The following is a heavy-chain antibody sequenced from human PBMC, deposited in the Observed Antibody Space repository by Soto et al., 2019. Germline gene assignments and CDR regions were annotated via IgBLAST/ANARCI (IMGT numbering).Heavy chain of an antibody. CDR1: GFTFSGSA. J-gene: IGHJ4*02. V-gene: IGHV3-73*02. Sequence: DVQLVESGGGWVQPGGSLKLSCAASGFTFSGSAVHWVRQASGRGLEWVGRIRSKTNNYATEYAASVSGRFTFSREDSKNSVYLQMDGLETEDPAMDFWTKPPGSNTWAQSTPPPDYWGQGALVTVSS. CDR2: IRSKTNNYAT. CDR3: TKPPGSNTWAQSTPPPDY. D-gene: IGHD6-13*01.